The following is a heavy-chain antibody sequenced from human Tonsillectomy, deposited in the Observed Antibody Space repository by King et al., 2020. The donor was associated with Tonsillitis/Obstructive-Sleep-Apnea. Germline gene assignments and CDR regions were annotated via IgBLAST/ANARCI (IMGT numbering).Heavy chain of an antibody. V-gene: IGHV1-18*01. CDR1: GYTFTSYG. J-gene: IGHJ6*03. Sequence: QLVQSGAEVRKPGASVKVSCKASGYTFTSYGITWVRQAPGQGLEWMGWISAFNGNTNYTQKLQGRVTMTTDTSTSTAYMELRSLRSDDTAVYYCAREAVLDVWSGPSLNYYFYYMDVWGKGTTVTVSS. D-gene: IGHD3-3*01. CDR2: ISAFNGNT. CDR3: AREAVLDVWSGPSLNYYFYYMDV.